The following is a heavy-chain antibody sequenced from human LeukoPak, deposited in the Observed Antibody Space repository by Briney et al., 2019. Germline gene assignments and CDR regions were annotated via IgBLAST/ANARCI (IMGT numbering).Heavy chain of an antibody. CDR2: INTYNGNT. CDR3: ARDPHEFSSGWSHFEY. Sequence: ASVKVSCKASGYTFTSYAMNWVRQAPGQGLEWMGWINTYNGNTNYAQKLQGRVTMTTDTSTSTADMELRSLRSDDTAVYYCARDPHEFSSGWSHFEYWGQGTLVTVSS. D-gene: IGHD6-19*01. J-gene: IGHJ4*02. CDR1: GYTFTSYA. V-gene: IGHV1-18*01.